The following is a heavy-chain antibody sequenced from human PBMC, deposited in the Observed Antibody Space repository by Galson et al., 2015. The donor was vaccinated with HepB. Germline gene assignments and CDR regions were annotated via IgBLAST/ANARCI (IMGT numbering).Heavy chain of an antibody. CDR3: AHRLRSRTVTTFVFAFDI. CDR2: IYWDDDK. J-gene: IGHJ3*02. CDR1: GFSLSTSGVG. Sequence: PALVKPTQTLTLTCTFSGFSLSTSGVGVGWIRQPPGKALEWLALIYWDDDKRYSPSLKSRLTITKDTSKNQVVLTMTNMDPVDTATYYCAHRLRSRTVTTFVFAFDIWGQGTMVTVSS. D-gene: IGHD4-17*01. V-gene: IGHV2-5*02.